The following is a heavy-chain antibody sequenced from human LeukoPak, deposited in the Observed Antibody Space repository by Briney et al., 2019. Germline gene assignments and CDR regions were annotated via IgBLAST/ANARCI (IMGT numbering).Heavy chain of an antibody. CDR2: INHSGST. CDR1: GGSFSGYY. CDR3: ARGTPSSGSYYLGKNWFDP. Sequence: PSETLSLTCAVYGGSFSGYYWSWIRQPPGKGLEWIGEINHSGSTNYNPSLKSRVTISVDTSKNQFSLRLSSVTAADTAVYYCARGTPSSGSYYLGKNWFDPWGQGTLVTVSS. J-gene: IGHJ5*02. D-gene: IGHD3-10*01. V-gene: IGHV4-34*01.